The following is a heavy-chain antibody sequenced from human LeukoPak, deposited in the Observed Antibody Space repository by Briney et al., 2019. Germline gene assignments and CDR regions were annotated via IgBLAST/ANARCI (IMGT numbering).Heavy chain of an antibody. CDR1: GFTVSSNY. Sequence: PGGSLRLSCAASGFTVSSNYMSWVRQAPGKGLEWVSVIYSGGSTYYADSVKGRFTISRDNSKNTLYLQMNSLRAEDTAVYYCARFGIWFGELLDYWGQGTLVTVSS. CDR2: IYSGGST. D-gene: IGHD3-10*01. V-gene: IGHV3-53*01. CDR3: ARFGIWFGELLDY. J-gene: IGHJ4*02.